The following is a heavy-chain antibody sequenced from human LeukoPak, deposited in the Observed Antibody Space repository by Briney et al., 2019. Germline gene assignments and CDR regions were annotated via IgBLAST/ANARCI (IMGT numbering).Heavy chain of an antibody. D-gene: IGHD3-22*01. CDR3: ARHVHHSSGFEYYFDY. CDR2: VYYSGST. CDR1: GDSLSNDNYY. V-gene: IGHV4-39*01. J-gene: IGHJ4*02. Sequence: ASETLSLTCIVSGDSLSNDNYYWGWIRQPPGKGLEWIGSVYYSGSTYYNPSLKSRITMSVDTSKSQFSLNLSSVTAADTAVYYCARHVHHSSGFEYYFDYWGQGTLVTVSS.